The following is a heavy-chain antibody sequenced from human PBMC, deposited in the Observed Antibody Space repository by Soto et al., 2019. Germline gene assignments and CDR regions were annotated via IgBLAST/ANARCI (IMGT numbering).Heavy chain of an antibody. V-gene: IGHV2-70*01. CDR3: ARTPLGYCSGGSCLPYYYYYGMDV. CDR1: GFSLSTSGMC. J-gene: IGHJ6*02. D-gene: IGHD2-15*01. Sequence: SGPTLVNPTQTVTLTCTFSGFSLSTSGMCVSWIRQPPGKALEWLALIDWDDDKYYSTSLKTRLTISKDTSKNQVVLTMTNMDPVDTATYYCARTPLGYCSGGSCLPYYYYYGMDVWGQGTTVTVSS. CDR2: IDWDDDK.